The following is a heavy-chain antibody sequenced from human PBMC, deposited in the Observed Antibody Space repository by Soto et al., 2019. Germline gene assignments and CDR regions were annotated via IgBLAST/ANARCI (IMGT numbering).Heavy chain of an antibody. CDR2: IYHSGST. V-gene: IGHV4-4*02. D-gene: IGHD6-13*01. CDR1: GGSISSSNW. J-gene: IGHJ4*02. CDR3: ARTLAAAGRRYYFDY. Sequence: KTSETLSLTCAVSGGSISSSNWWSWVRQPPGKGLEWIGEIYHSGSTNYNPSLKSRVTISVDKSKNQFSLKLSSVTAADTAVYYCARTLAAAGRRYYFDYWGQGTLVTVSS.